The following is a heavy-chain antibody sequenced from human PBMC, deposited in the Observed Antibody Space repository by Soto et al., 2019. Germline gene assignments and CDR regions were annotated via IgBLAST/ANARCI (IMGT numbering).Heavy chain of an antibody. J-gene: IGHJ3*02. CDR1: GGTFSSYT. CDR3: ASVLEDAFDI. V-gene: IGHV1-69*02. CDR2: IIPNLGIA. D-gene: IGHD1-1*01. Sequence: GASVKVSCKASGGTFSSYTISWGRQAPGQGLEWMGRIIPNLGIANYAQKFQGRVTITADTSTSTAYMELRSLRSEDTAVYYCASVLEDAFDIWGQGTMVTVSS.